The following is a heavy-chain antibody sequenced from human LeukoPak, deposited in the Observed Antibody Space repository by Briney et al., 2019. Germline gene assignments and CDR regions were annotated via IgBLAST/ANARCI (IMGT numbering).Heavy chain of an antibody. CDR1: GFGFSSYG. J-gene: IGHJ4*02. D-gene: IGHD3-16*01. Sequence: PGGSLRLSCAASGFGFSSYGMHWVRQGPGKGLEWVAVVSYDGRATYYADSVMGRFTISRDNSKNTLYLQMNSLRAEDTAVYYCVKDWPLGDWGQGTLITVSS. CDR3: VKDWPLGD. V-gene: IGHV3-30*18. CDR2: VSYDGRAT.